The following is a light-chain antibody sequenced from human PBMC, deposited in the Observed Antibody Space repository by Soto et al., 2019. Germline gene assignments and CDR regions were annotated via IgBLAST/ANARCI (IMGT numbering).Light chain of an antibody. J-gene: IGLJ3*02. CDR1: SSDVGGYNS. CDR2: EVS. Sequence: QSALTQPASVSGSPGQSITISCTGTSSDVGGYNSVCWHQQHPGKAPKLMIYEVSNRPSGVSDRFSASKSGNTASLTISGLLADDEADYYCSSFTRSKTWVFGGVTQLTVL. V-gene: IGLV2-14*01. CDR3: SSFTRSKTWV.